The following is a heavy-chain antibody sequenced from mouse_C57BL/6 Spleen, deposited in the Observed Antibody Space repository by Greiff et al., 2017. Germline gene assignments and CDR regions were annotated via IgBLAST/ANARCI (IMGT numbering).Heavy chain of an antibody. D-gene: IGHD2-2*01. CDR1: GFTFSDYG. V-gene: IGHV5-17*01. J-gene: IGHJ4*01. CDR3: ARMVTRAMDY. CDR2: ISSGSSTI. Sequence: EVQLVESGGGLVKPGGSLTLSCAASGFTFSDYGMHWVRQAPEKGLEWVAYISSGSSTIYYADTVKGRFTISRANAKNTLFLQMNSLRSEDTAMYYCARMVTRAMDYWGQGTSVTVSS.